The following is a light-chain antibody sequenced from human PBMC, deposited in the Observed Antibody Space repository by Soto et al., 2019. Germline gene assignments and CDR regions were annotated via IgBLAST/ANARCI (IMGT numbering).Light chain of an antibody. CDR3: QQYGTSPRT. V-gene: IGKV3-11*01. CDR2: DAS. J-gene: IGKJ5*01. CDR1: QSISSY. Sequence: EVVLTQSPDTLSLPPGERATLSCRASQSISSYLAWYQQKPGQAPRLLIYDASSRATGIPARFSGSGSGTDFTLTISSLEPEDFAVYICQQYGTSPRTFGQGTRLEIK.